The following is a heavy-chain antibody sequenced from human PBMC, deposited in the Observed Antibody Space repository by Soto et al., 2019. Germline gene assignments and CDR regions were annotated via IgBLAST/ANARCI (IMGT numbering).Heavy chain of an antibody. V-gene: IGHV4-59*01. CDR1: GGSISSYY. D-gene: IGHD1-26*01. CDR3: ATTVRATWAAFDI. J-gene: IGHJ3*02. Sequence: SETLSLTCTVSGGSISSYYWSWIRQPPGKGLEWIGYIYYSGSTNYNPSLKSRVTVSLDTPRNQFFLKLTSVTAADTAMYYCATTVRATWAAFDIWGRGTLVTVS. CDR2: IYYSGST.